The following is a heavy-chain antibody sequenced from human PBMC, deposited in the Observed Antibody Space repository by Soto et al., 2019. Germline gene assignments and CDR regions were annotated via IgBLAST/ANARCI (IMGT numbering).Heavy chain of an antibody. V-gene: IGHV3-7*01. D-gene: IGHD3-10*01. CDR2: TKEDGSEK. Sequence: GGSLRLSCATSGFSFSHYWMSWVRQAPGKGLEWVANTKEDGSEKYYVDSVRGRFTISRDNAENSLFLQMNSLSAEDTAVYYCASEYGRGLDVWGQGTTVTVSS. CDR1: GFSFSHYW. J-gene: IGHJ6*02. CDR3: ASEYGRGLDV.